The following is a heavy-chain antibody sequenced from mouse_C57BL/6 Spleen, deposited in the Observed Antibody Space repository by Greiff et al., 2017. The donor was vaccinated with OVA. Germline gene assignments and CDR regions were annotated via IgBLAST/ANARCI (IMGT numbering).Heavy chain of an antibody. CDR1: GFTFSDYG. V-gene: IGHV5-17*01. Sequence: EVQLVESGGGLVKPGGSLKLSCAASGFTFSDYGMHWVRQAPEKGLEWVAYISSGSSTIYYADTVKGRFTISRDNAKNTLCLQMTSLRSEETAMYYCARRSNYVWYFDVWGTGTTVTVSA. CDR2: ISSGSSTI. J-gene: IGHJ1*03. CDR3: ARRSNYVWYFDV. D-gene: IGHD2-5*01.